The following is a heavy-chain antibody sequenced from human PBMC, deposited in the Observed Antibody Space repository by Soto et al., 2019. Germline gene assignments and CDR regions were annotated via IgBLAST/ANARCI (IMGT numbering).Heavy chain of an antibody. J-gene: IGHJ4*02. V-gene: IGHV3-30*04. Sequence: QVQLVDAGGGVVQPGRSLRLSCAASGFTFRNYAMHWVRQAPGKGLERVALISNDGSNKYYAGSVKGRFTISRDNSQNPLYLQMNTLRADDTAVYFCAKVPLRPYYLDYWGQGTLVTVSS. CDR3: AKVPLRPYYLDY. CDR1: GFTFRNYA. CDR2: ISNDGSNK. D-gene: IGHD5-12*01.